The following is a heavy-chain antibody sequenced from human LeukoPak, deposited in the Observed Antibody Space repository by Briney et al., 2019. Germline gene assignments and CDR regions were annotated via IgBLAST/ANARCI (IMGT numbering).Heavy chain of an antibody. Sequence: GGSLRLSCAASGFTFSSYAMHWVRQAPGKGLEFVSAINSHGGSTYYANSVKGRFTISRDNSKNTLYLQMGSLRAEDMAVYYCARGGVPSTVTTSAFDIWGQGTMVTVSS. CDR2: INSHGGST. CDR1: GFTFSSYA. J-gene: IGHJ3*02. V-gene: IGHV3-64*01. CDR3: ARGGVPSTVTTSAFDI. D-gene: IGHD4-17*01.